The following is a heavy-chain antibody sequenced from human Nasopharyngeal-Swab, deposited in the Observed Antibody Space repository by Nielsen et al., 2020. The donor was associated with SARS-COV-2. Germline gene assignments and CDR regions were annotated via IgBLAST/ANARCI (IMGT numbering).Heavy chain of an antibody. CDR1: GDSVPSNTAA. D-gene: IGHD2-15*01. J-gene: IGHJ5*02. CDR2: TWYRSKWHY. V-gene: IGHV6-1*01. CDR3: ARGSQGTRWS. Sequence: SQTLSLTCAISGDSVPSNTAAWSWIRQSPSRGLEWLGRTWYRSKWHYDYAESVKSRITINPDTTKNQFYLQLNSVTPEDTAVYYCARGSQGTRWSWGQGTLVTVSS.